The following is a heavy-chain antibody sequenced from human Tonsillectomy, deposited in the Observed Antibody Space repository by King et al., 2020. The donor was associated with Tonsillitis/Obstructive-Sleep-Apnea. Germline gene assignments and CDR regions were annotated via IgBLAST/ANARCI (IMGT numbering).Heavy chain of an antibody. CDR1: GGSISSYY. D-gene: IGHD3-3*01. J-gene: IGHJ4*02. V-gene: IGHV4-59*01. CDR2: IYYSGST. Sequence: QLQESGPGLVKPSETLSLTCTVSGGSISSYYWSWIRQPPGKGLEWMGYIYYSGSTNYNPSLKSRVTISVDTSKNQFSLKLSSVTASDTAVYYCASYYDFWSGYPYWGQGTLVTVSS. CDR3: ASYYDFWSGYPY.